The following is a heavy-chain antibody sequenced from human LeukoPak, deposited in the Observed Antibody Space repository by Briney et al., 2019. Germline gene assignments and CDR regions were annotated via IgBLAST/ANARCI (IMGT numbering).Heavy chain of an antibody. D-gene: IGHD3-16*01. J-gene: IGHJ6*03. Sequence: SANVSCRASGGSFSSYAITWVRQAPGQGLEWMGRIIPIFGTTTYAQKFQGRVTITADMGSSTAYLELTRLTSEDTALYFCAKQGAVRQDYYMDVWGNGTTVTVSS. CDR2: IIPIFGTT. V-gene: IGHV1-69*06. CDR1: GGSFSSYA. CDR3: AKQGAVRQDYYMDV.